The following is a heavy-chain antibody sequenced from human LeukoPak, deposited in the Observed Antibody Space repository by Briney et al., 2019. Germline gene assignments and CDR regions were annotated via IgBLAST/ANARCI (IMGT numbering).Heavy chain of an antibody. D-gene: IGHD3-22*01. CDR1: GGSFSGYY. CDR2: INHSGST. J-gene: IGHJ3*02. V-gene: IGHV4-34*01. CDR3: ASTDSSGYPDPGAFDI. Sequence: SETLSFTCAVYGGSFSGYYWSWIRQPPGKGLEWIGEINHSGSTNYNPSLKGRVTISVDTSKNQFSLKLSSVTAADTAVYYCASTDSSGYPDPGAFDIWGQGTMVTVSS.